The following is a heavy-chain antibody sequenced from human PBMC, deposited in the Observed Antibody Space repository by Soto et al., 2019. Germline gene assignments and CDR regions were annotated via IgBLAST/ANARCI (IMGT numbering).Heavy chain of an antibody. CDR1: GFSLSTRGVG. D-gene: IGHD3-16*01. CDR3: AHKGGGDRILDY. V-gene: IGHV2-5*02. CDR2: IYWDGFK. J-gene: IGHJ4*02. Sequence: QITLKESGPTLVKPTQTLTLTCTFSGFSLSTRGVGVGWIRQPPGKALEWLALIYWDGFKHYSPSLESRLTIREDTAKNQVGLTMTNTDPVYTATYSCAHKGGGDRILDYWGQGTLVTVSS.